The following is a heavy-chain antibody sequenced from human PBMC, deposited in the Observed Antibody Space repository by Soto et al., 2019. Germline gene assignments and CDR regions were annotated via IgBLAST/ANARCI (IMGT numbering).Heavy chain of an antibody. J-gene: IGHJ4*02. Sequence: AGSLRLSGAASGFTFSSYGMHWVRQAPGKGLEWVAVIWYHGSNKYYADSVEGRFTISRDNSKNTVYLQMNSLRAEDTAVYYCARDLVNIVVVPAARTVDYWGQGTLVTVSS. CDR2: IWYHGSNK. D-gene: IGHD2-2*01. CDR1: GFTFSSYG. V-gene: IGHV3-33*01. CDR3: ARDLVNIVVVPAARTVDY.